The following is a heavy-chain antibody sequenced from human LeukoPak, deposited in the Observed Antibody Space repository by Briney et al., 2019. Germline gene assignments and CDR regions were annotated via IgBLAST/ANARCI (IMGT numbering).Heavy chain of an antibody. J-gene: IGHJ6*02. CDR2: ISYDGSNK. D-gene: IGHD6-19*01. CDR3: AKDSSGWYGKYYYYYYGMDV. V-gene: IGHV3-30*18. CDR1: GFTFSSYG. Sequence: GGSLRLSCAASGFTFSSYGMHWVRQAPGKGLEWVAAISYDGSNKYYADSVKGRFTISRDNSKNTLYLRMNSLRAEDTAVYYCAKDSSGWYGKYYYYYYGMDVWGQGTTVTVSS.